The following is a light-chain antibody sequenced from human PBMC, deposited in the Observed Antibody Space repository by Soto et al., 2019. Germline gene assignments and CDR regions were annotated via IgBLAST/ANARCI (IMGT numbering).Light chain of an antibody. CDR2: ENN. CDR1: SSHNGNNY. Sequence: SVLAPPPPMSAAPRQKVTLSLPGNSSHNGNNYVSWYQQLPGTAPKLLIYENNKRPSGIPDRFSGSKSGTSATLGITGLQTGDEADYYCGTWDSSLSAGHYVFGTGTKVTVL. V-gene: IGLV1-51*02. J-gene: IGLJ1*01. CDR3: GTWDSSLSAGHYV.